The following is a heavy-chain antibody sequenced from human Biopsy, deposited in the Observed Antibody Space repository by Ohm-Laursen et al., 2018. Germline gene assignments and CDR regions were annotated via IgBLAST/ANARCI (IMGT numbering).Heavy chain of an antibody. V-gene: IGHV3-21*01. Sequence: SLRLSRTASGSDFSDYSINWVRQAPGTGLEWVSSVTTTSSYIYYADSVKGRFTISRDNAKNSLYLQMNSLRAEDTAVYYCVKDSERENTAMRRGGFEYWGQGTLVTVSS. CDR3: VKDSERENTAMRRGGFEY. CDR2: VTTTSSYI. D-gene: IGHD5-18*01. CDR1: GSDFSDYS. J-gene: IGHJ4*02.